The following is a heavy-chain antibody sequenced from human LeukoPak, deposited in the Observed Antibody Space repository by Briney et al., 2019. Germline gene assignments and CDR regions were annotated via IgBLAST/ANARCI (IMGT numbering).Heavy chain of an antibody. D-gene: IGHD3-10*01. J-gene: IGHJ4*02. CDR3: ARDPMTYYYGSGSSSGY. Sequence: PGGSLRLSCAASGFTFNRYWMSWVRQAPGKGLEWVANIKQDGSETYYVDSVKGRFTISRDNAKNSLYLQINSLRAEDTAVYYCARDPMTYYYGSGSSSGYWGQGTLVTVSS. CDR2: IKQDGSET. V-gene: IGHV3-7*01. CDR1: GFTFNRYW.